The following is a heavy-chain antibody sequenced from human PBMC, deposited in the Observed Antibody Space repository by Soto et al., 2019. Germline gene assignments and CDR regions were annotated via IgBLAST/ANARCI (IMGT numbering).Heavy chain of an antibody. J-gene: IGHJ4*02. D-gene: IGHD4-17*01. Sequence: GGSLRLSCAASGFTFISYGMHWGRQAPGKGLEWVAVISYDGSNKYYADSVKGRFTISRDNSKNTLYLQMNSLRAEDTAVYYCANQYGDYDYFDYWGQGALVTVSS. V-gene: IGHV3-30*18. CDR3: ANQYGDYDYFDY. CDR1: GFTFISYG. CDR2: ISYDGSNK.